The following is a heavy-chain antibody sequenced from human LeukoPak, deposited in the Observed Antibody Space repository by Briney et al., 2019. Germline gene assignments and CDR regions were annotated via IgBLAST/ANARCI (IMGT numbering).Heavy chain of an antibody. CDR2: ISASGGST. CDR1: GFTLSIYA. CDR3: AKVMKGSERLTMVRGVIIKTAGLYYMDV. J-gene: IGHJ6*03. D-gene: IGHD3-10*01. Sequence: GGSPRLSCAASGFTLSIYAMSWVRQAPGKGLEWVSSISASGGSTNYADSVKGRFTISRDNSKNTVYLQMNSLRAEDTAVYYCAKVMKGSERLTMVRGVIIKTAGLYYMDVWGKGTTVTVSS. V-gene: IGHV3-23*01.